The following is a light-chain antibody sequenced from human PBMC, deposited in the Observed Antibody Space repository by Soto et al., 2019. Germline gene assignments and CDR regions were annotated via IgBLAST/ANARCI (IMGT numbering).Light chain of an antibody. J-gene: IGKJ4*01. CDR1: HDVSNY. CDR3: QQYNDLPLT. CDR2: DAS. V-gene: IGKV1-33*01. Sequence: DIQMTQSPSSLSASVGDRVTITCQASHDVSNYLNWYRQKPGKAPTLLIYDASVLETGDPSRFSGTGSGTDFTFTITSLQPEDSATYYCQQYNDLPLTFGGGTKVEI.